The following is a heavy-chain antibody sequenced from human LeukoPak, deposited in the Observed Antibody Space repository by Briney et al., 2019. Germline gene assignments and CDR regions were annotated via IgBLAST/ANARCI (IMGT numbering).Heavy chain of an antibody. CDR3: AKDVLTIQKGDPLDYFDY. V-gene: IGHV3-7*01. Sequence: GGSLRLSCAASGLSFSDYWMSWVRQAPGKGLEWVANIKQDGREKFYVDSVKGRFTISRDNAKNSLYLQMNSLRVEDTAVYYCAKDVLTIQKGDPLDYFDYWGQGTLVTVSS. CDR1: GLSFSDYW. J-gene: IGHJ4*02. D-gene: IGHD5-24*01. CDR2: IKQDGREK.